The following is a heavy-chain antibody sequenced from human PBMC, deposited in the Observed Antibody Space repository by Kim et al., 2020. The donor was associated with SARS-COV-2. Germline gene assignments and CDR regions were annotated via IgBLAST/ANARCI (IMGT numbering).Heavy chain of an antibody. Sequence: GGSLRLSCSASGFTFSSYAMHWVRQAPGKGLEYVSAISSNGGSTYYADSVKGRFIISRDNSKNTLHLQMSCLRAEDTAVYYCVKGDSSSWYGYFHHWGQGTLVAVSS. D-gene: IGHD6-13*01. CDR1: GFTFSSYA. V-gene: IGHV3-64D*09. J-gene: IGHJ1*01. CDR2: ISSNGGST. CDR3: VKGDSSSWYGYFHH.